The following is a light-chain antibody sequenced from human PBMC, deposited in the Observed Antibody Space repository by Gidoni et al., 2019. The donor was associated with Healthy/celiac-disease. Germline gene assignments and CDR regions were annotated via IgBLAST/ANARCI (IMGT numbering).Light chain of an antibody. CDR1: GSNIGSNT. CDR3: AAWDDSLNVV. V-gene: IGLV1-44*01. CDR2: SNN. Sequence: QSVLTQPPSASGTPGQRVTISCSGSGSNIGSNTVNWYQQIPGTAPKLLIYSNNQRPSGVPDRFAGSKSGTSASLAISGLQSEDEADYYCAAWDDSLNVVFGGGTKLTVL. J-gene: IGLJ2*01.